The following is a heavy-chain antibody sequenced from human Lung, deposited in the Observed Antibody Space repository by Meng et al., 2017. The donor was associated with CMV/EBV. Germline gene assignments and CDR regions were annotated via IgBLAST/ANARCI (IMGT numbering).Heavy chain of an antibody. CDR2: IYHSGST. J-gene: IGHJ4*02. CDR1: GGSISSSNW. CDR3: ASFPPPGKQWLVTDY. Sequence: QVQLQGPGPGLVNPSGTLSLTFAVSGGSISSSNWWSWVRQPPGKGLEWIGEIYHSGSTNYNPSLKSRVTISVDKSKNQFSLKLSSVTAADTAVYYCASFPPPGKQWLVTDYWGQGTLVTVSS. D-gene: IGHD6-19*01. V-gene: IGHV4-4*02.